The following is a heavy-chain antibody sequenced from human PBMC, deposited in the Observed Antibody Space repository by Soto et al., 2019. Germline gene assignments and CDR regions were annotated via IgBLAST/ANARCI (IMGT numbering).Heavy chain of an antibody. D-gene: IGHD2-15*01. CDR1: GYTFTSYA. CDR3: ARDVGFLGYCSGGSCYPYDAFDI. Sequence: ASVKVSCKASGYTFTSYAMHWVRQAPGQRLEWMGWINAGNGNTKYSQKFQGRVTITRDTSASTAYMELGSLRSEDTAVYYCARDVGFLGYCSGGSCYPYDAFDIWGQGTMVTVS. CDR2: INAGNGNT. J-gene: IGHJ3*02. V-gene: IGHV1-3*01.